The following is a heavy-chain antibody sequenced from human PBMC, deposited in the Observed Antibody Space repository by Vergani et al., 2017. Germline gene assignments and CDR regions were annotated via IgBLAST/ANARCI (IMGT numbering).Heavy chain of an antibody. D-gene: IGHD1-1*01. V-gene: IGHV3-30*03. Sequence: QVHLVESGGGVVQPGRSLRLSCVVSGFTSSYYGMHWVRQAPGKRLEWVAVISYDGTQKYYADSVKGRFTISRDNSKSTLYLQMNSLRTEDTAVYYCATKSCGTPGCQIGDFREWGQGTLVTVSS. CDR3: ATKSCGTPGCQIGDFRE. J-gene: IGHJ1*01. CDR2: ISYDGTQK. CDR1: GFTSSYYG.